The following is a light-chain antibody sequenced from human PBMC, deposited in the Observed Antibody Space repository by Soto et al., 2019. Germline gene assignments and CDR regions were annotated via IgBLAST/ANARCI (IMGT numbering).Light chain of an antibody. J-gene: IGKJ1*01. CDR2: DAS. CDR1: QSISSW. CDR3: QQYNSYSWT. Sequence: DIQMTQSPSTLSASVGDRVTITCRASQSISSWLAWYQQKPGKAPKLLIYDASSLESGVPSRFSGSGSGTEFTLTISSLQPDDSTYYCQQYNSYSWTFGQGTKV. V-gene: IGKV1-5*01.